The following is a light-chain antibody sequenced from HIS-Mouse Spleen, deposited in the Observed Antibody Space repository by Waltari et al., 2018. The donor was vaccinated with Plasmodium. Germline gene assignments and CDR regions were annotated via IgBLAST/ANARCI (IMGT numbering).Light chain of an antibody. CDR1: SSDVGGYNF. Sequence: QSALTQPRSVSGSPGTSVTIPCTGTSSDVGGYNFVSWYQQHPGKAPKLMIYDVSKRPSGVPDRFSGSKSGNTASLTISGLQAEDEADYYCCSYAGSYTLVFGGGTKLTVL. J-gene: IGLJ2*01. CDR2: DVS. V-gene: IGLV2-11*01. CDR3: CSYAGSYTLV.